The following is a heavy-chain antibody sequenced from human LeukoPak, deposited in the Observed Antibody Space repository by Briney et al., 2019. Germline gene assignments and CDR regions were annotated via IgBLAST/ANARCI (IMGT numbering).Heavy chain of an antibody. V-gene: IGHV4-4*02. CDR2: IYHSGST. CDR1: GGSISSNNW. CDR3: ARGLNGYDY. D-gene: IGHD5-24*01. J-gene: IGHJ4*02. Sequence: TSETLSLTCAVSGGSISSNNWWTWVRQPPGKGLEWIGEIYHSGSTNCNPSLKSRVTISVDTSKNQFSLKVSSVTAADTAVYYCARGLNGYDYWGQGTLVKVSS.